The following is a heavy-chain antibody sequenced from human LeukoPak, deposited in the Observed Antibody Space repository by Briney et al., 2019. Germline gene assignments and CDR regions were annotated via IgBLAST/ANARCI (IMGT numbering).Heavy chain of an antibody. CDR3: ARSPHDYLFWRGYYFDD. CDR1: GFTLNRYD. D-gene: IGHD3-3*01. J-gene: IGHJ4*02. Sequence: GGSLRLSCAASGFTLNRYDMHWVRQAPGEGLEWVSSIGTAGDTHYPDSVKGRFTISRENAKNSFYLQMNTLGAGDTAVYYCARSPHDYLFWRGYYFDDWGQGTLVTASS. CDR2: IGTAGDT. V-gene: IGHV3-13*01.